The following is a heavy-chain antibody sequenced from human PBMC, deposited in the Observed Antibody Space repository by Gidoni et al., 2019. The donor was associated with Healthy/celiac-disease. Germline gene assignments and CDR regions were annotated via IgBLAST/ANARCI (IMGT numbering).Heavy chain of an antibody. CDR1: GFPFSRYS. V-gene: IGHV3-21*01. CDR2: ISSISSYI. CDR3: ARDSKKTGGKHWYFDL. Sequence: EVQLEEPGGGLVKPGGSLRLSCAASGFPFSRYSMNWVRQAPGKGREWVSSISSISSYISYADSVKGRFTISRDNAKNLLYLQMNSLRAEDTAVYYCARDSKKTGGKHWYFDLWGRGTLVTVSS. D-gene: IGHD7-27*01. J-gene: IGHJ2*01.